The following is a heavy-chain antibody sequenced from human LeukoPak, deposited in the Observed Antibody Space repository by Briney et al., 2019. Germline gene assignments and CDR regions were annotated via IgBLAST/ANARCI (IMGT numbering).Heavy chain of an antibody. V-gene: IGHV3-21*01. J-gene: IGHJ4*02. CDR3: AREASGGPDY. Sequence: GGSLRLSCAASGFTFSSYSMNWVRQAPGKGLEWVSSISSSSGYIYYADSVKGRFTISRDNAKNSLYLQMNSLRAEDTAVYYCAREASGGPDYWGQGTLVTVSS. CDR1: GFTFSSYS. CDR2: ISSSSGYI. D-gene: IGHD3-3*01.